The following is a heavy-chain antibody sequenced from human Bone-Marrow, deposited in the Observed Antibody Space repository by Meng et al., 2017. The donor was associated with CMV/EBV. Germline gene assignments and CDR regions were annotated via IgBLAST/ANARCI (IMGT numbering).Heavy chain of an antibody. CDR2: VNHSGIT. J-gene: IGHJ4*02. CDR1: GASFSDYY. V-gene: IGHV4-34*01. Sequence: SETLSLTCAVYGASFSDYYWSWIRQSPGKGLEWIGEVNHSGITNYNSSLESRVTISVDTSKNQFSLKLSSVTAADTAVYYCARGPRYDSAGYYLNYWGQGTLVTVSS. CDR3: ARGPRYDSAGYYLNY. D-gene: IGHD3-22*01.